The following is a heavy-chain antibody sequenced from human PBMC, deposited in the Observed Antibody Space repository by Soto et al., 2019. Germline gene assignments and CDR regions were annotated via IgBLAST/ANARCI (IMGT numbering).Heavy chain of an antibody. Sequence: QVQLVESGGGVVQPGTSLRLSCEASGFAFNKFGMHWVRQAPGKGLEWVAFISYDGSYQYYADSVQGRLTITRDNSMNTLKMQLNSLSRENTAVYYGGEGGEVEGVVGDHWGQGTLVTVSS. D-gene: IGHD2-15*01. CDR3: GEGGEVEGVVGDH. J-gene: IGHJ4*01. CDR1: GFAFNKFG. CDR2: ISYDGSYQ. V-gene: IGHV3-30*03.